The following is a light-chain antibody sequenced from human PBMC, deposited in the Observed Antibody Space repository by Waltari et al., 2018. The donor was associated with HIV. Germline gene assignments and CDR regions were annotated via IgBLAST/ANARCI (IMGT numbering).Light chain of an antibody. Sequence: SSELTQDPDVSVALGQTLKITCQGDSPRNYYANWYQQKPGQAPVLVLHGKNSRPSGVPDRFSGPTSGSTASLTITGAQAEDEAVYHCHSRDSSGYSYVFGNGTQVTVL. CDR1: SPRNYY. J-gene: IGLJ1*01. CDR3: HSRDSSGYSYV. V-gene: IGLV3-19*01. CDR2: GKN.